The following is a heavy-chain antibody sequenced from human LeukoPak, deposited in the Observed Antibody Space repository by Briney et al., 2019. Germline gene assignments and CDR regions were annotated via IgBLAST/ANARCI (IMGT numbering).Heavy chain of an antibody. CDR1: GFTFSSYG. CDR2: ISGSGGST. D-gene: IGHD3-9*01. V-gene: IGHV3-23*01. J-gene: IGHJ4*02. CDR3: ARDGLDYDILTGYYRDFDY. Sequence: GGTLRPSCAASGFTFSSYGMSWVRQAPGKGLEWVSAISGSGGSTYYADSVKGRFTISRDNAKNSLYLQMNSLRAEDTAVYYCARDGLDYDILTGYYRDFDYWGQGTLVTVSS.